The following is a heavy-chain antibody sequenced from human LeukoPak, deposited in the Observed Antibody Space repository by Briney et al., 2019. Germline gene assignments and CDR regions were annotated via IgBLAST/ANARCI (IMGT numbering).Heavy chain of an antibody. CDR3: ARGRGRWLQLTRYFDY. Sequence: SQTLSLTCAVYGGSFSGYYWSWIRQPPGKGLEWIGEINHSGSTNYNPSLKSRVPISVDTSKNQFSPKLSSVAAADTAVYYCARGRGRWLQLTRYFDYWGQGTLVTVSS. V-gene: IGHV4-34*01. D-gene: IGHD5-24*01. CDR2: INHSGST. J-gene: IGHJ4*02. CDR1: GGSFSGYY.